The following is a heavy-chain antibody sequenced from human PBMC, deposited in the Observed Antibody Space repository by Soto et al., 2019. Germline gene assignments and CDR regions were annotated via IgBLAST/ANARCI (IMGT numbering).Heavy chain of an antibody. Sequence: QVQLVQSGAEVKKPGASVKVSCKASGYTFTSYAMHWVRQAPGQRLEWMGWINAGNGNTKYSQKFQGRVTITRDTSASTAYMELSSLRSEDTAVYYCAREGGYDFWSGYRRSWFDPWGQGTLVTVSS. CDR1: GYTFTSYA. J-gene: IGHJ5*02. V-gene: IGHV1-3*01. D-gene: IGHD3-3*01. CDR2: INAGNGNT. CDR3: AREGGYDFWSGYRRSWFDP.